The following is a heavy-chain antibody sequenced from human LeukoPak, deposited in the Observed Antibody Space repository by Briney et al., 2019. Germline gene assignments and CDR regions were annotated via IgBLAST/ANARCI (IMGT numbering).Heavy chain of an antibody. CDR2: IYHSGST. V-gene: IGHV4-38-2*01. CDR3: ARHGSNYYGSGSQNFDY. J-gene: IGHJ4*02. CDR1: GYSISSGYY. Sequence: SETLSLTCAVSGYSISSGYYWGWIRPPPGKGLEWIGSIYHSGSTYYNPSLKRRVTISVDTSKNQFSLKLSSVTAADTAVYYCARHGSNYYGSGSQNFDYWGQGTLVTVSS. D-gene: IGHD3-10*01.